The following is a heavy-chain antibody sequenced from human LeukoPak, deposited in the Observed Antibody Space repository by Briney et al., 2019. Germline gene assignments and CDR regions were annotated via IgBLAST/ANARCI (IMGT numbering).Heavy chain of an antibody. Sequence: GASVKVSCKAPGGTFSSYAISWVRQAPGQGLEWMGGIIPIFGTANYAQKFQGRVTITADESTSTAYMELSSLRSEDTAVYYCASKGYYDTPFDYWGQGTLVTVSS. CDR3: ASKGYYDTPFDY. V-gene: IGHV1-69*13. D-gene: IGHD3-22*01. J-gene: IGHJ4*02. CDR1: GGTFSSYA. CDR2: IIPIFGTA.